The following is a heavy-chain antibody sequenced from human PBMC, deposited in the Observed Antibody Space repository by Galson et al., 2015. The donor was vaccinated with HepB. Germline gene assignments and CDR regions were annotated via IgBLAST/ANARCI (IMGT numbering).Heavy chain of an antibody. CDR1: GGTFSSYA. J-gene: IGHJ3*02. D-gene: IGHD3-22*01. CDR2: IIPIFGTA. V-gene: IGHV1-69*13. Sequence: SVKVSCKASGGTFSSYAISWVRQAPGQGLEWMGGIIPIFGTANYAQKFQGRVTITADESTSTAYMELSSLRSEDTAVYYCARGGNLAFLYYDSSGAGGAFDIWGQGTMVTVSS. CDR3: ARGGNLAFLYYDSSGAGGAFDI.